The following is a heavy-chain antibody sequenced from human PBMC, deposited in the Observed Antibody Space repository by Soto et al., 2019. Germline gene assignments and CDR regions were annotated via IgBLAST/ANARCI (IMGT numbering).Heavy chain of an antibody. CDR2: INSGGSTT. J-gene: IGHJ5*02. V-gene: IGHV3-74*02. Sequence: VQLVESGGGVVQPGGSLRLSCAPSGFIFSSYGMHWVRQAPGKGLVWVSRINSGGSTTSYADSVKGRFTISRDNARNTLYLQMNSLRAEDTAIYYCARAGTGWYWFDPWGQGTLVTVSS. CDR3: ARAGTGWYWFDP. D-gene: IGHD6-19*01. CDR1: GFIFSSYG.